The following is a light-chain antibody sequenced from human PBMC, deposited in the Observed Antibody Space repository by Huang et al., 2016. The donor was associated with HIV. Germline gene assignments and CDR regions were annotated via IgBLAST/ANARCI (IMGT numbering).Light chain of an antibody. Sequence: EIVMTRSPATLSVSPGERVILSCRASESVSSSLAWYQQKPGQAPRLLIYGASTRASGVPPRFSGSVSGTEFTLTISSLQSADFAVYYCQQYNNWPPLLTFGGGTKVEIK. J-gene: IGKJ4*01. CDR2: GAS. CDR3: QQYNNWPPLLT. V-gene: IGKV3-15*01. CDR1: ESVSSS.